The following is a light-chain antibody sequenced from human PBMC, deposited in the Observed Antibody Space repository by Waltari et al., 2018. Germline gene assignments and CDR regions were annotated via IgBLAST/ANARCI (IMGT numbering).Light chain of an antibody. Sequence: SRLTQSPSVSGPPAPRVTTACSGSTPNLGSNTVNWYQQFPGTAPNLLIYRNRERPSGVPDRFSGSKSGTSASLAISGLQSEDEAEYYCSAWDDSVHVFGTGTRVTVL. CDR2: RNR. CDR1: TPNLGSNT. CDR3: SAWDDSVHV. J-gene: IGLJ1*01. V-gene: IGLV1-44*01.